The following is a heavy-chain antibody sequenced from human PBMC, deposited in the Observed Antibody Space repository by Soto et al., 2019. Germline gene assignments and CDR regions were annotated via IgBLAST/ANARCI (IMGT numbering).Heavy chain of an antibody. V-gene: IGHV3-74*01. CDR1: GFTFSRFW. CDR2: ITGDGAIT. Sequence: PGGSLRLSCAASGFTFSRFWMHWVRRAPGKGLLWVSRITGDGAITTYADSVRGRFTISRDNAKSTVYLQMDSLRAEDTAVYYCATLNSFGSDYWGQGTPATVSS. CDR3: ATLNSFGSDY. J-gene: IGHJ4*02. D-gene: IGHD5-18*01.